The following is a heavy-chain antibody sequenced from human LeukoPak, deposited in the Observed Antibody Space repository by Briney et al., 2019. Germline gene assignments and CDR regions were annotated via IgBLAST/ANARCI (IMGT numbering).Heavy chain of an antibody. CDR2: MISKTDGGTT. CDR1: GFTFSSYE. Sequence: GGSLRLSCAASGFTFSSYEMNWVRQAPGKGLEWVGRMISKTDGGTTDYAAPVKGRFTISRDDSRNTLFLQMNSLKTDDTAVYYCTTDNGVSAFDIWGQGTMVTVSS. D-gene: IGHD2-8*01. CDR3: TTDNGVSAFDI. V-gene: IGHV3-15*01. J-gene: IGHJ3*02.